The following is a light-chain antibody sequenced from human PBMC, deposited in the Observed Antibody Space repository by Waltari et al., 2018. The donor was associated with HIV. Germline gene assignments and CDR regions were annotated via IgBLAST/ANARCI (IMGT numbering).Light chain of an antibody. CDR1: QSLLHSNGYNY. J-gene: IGKJ1*01. CDR2: LGS. CDR3: MQALQTPRT. Sequence: DIVMTQSPLSLPVTPGEPASISCSSSQSLLHSNGYNYLDWYLQKPGQSPQLLISLGSNRASWVPDRFSGSGSGTDFTLKISRVEAEDVGIYYCMQALQTPRTFGQGTKVEI. V-gene: IGKV2-28*01.